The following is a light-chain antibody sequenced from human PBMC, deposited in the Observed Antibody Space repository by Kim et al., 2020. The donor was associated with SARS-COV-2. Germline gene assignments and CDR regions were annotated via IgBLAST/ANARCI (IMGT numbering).Light chain of an antibody. J-gene: IGLJ3*02. CDR2: QDT. V-gene: IGLV3-1*01. CDR3: QAWDSGLWV. CDR1: KLGDKD. Sequence: LSPGQTARITCSGDKLGDKDACCYQQKPGQSPVLVIYQDTKRPSGIPERFSGSNSGNTATLTISGTQAMDEADYYCQAWDSGLWVFGGGTQLTVL.